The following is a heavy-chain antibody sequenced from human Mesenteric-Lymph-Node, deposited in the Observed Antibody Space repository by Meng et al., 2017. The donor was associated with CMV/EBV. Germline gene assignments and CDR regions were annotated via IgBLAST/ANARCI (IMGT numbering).Heavy chain of an antibody. V-gene: IGHV3-33*06. D-gene: IGHD6-13*01. CDR1: GFTFSSYG. Sequence: GESLKISCAASGFTFSSYGMHWVRQAPGKGLEWVAVIWYDGSNKYYADSVKGRFTISRDNSKNTLYLQMNSLRAEDTAVYYCAKDLSSSPLRFSAFGWGQGTLVTVSS. CDR2: IWYDGSNK. CDR3: AKDLSSSPLRFSAFG. J-gene: IGHJ1*01.